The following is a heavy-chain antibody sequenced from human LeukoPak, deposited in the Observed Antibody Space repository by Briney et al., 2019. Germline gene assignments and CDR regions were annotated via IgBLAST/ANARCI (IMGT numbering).Heavy chain of an antibody. CDR3: AKDNSYDSSGYYPPSFDY. D-gene: IGHD3-22*01. J-gene: IGHJ4*02. CDR2: ISGSGGST. CDR1: GFTFSSYA. Sequence: GGSLRLSCAASGFTFSSYAMSWVRQAPGKGLEWVSAISGSGGSTYYADSVKGRFTISRDNSKNTLYLQMNSLRAEETAVYYCAKDNSYDSSGYYPPSFDYWGQGTLVTVSS. V-gene: IGHV3-23*01.